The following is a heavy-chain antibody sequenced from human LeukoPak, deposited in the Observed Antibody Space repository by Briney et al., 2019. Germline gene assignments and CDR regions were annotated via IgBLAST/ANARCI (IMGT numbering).Heavy chain of an antibody. J-gene: IGHJ3*02. Sequence: SETLSLTCTVSGGSISSSSYYWGWIRQPPGKGPEWIGSIYYSGSTYYNPSLKSRVTISVDTSKNQFSLKLSSVTAADTAVYYCARDYYDSSGYYYFYAFDIWGQGTMVTVSS. V-gene: IGHV4-39*07. CDR2: IYYSGST. CDR3: ARDYYDSSGYYYFYAFDI. D-gene: IGHD3-22*01. CDR1: GGSISSSSYY.